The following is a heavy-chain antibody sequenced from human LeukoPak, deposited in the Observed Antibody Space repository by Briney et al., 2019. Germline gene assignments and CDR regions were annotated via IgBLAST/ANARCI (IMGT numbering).Heavy chain of an antibody. Sequence: ASVKVSCKASGGTFSSYAISWVRQAPGQGLEWMGGIIPIFGTANYAQKFQGRVTITADESTSTAYKELSSLRSEDTAVYYCARRIAAGDNWFDPWGQGTLVTVSS. CDR2: IIPIFGTA. CDR3: ARRIAAGDNWFDP. J-gene: IGHJ5*02. CDR1: GGTFSSYA. V-gene: IGHV1-69*13. D-gene: IGHD6-13*01.